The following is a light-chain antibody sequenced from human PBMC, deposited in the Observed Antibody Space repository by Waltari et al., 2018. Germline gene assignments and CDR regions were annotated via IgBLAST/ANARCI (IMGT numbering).Light chain of an antibody. Sequence: QLVLTQSPSASASLGASVKLTCTLSSGHSSYAIAWHPQQPEKGPRYLMKLNSDGSHSEGDGIPDRFSGSSSGAERYLTISSLQSEDEADYYCQTWGTGIVVFGGGTKLTVL. J-gene: IGLJ2*01. CDR2: LNSDGSH. V-gene: IGLV4-69*01. CDR3: QTWGTGIVV. CDR1: SGHSSYA.